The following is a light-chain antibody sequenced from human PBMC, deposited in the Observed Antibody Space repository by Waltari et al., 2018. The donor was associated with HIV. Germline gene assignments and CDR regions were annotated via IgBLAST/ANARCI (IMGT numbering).Light chain of an antibody. Sequence: QSVLTQPPSASGTPGQRVTISCSGSSSNIGSNFVYWYQQLPGTAPKLLIYGNNHRPAVVPDRFSGSKSGTSASLAIRGLRSEDEAAYYCAAWDDSRGVFGGGTKLTVL. J-gene: IGLJ2*01. V-gene: IGLV1-47*01. CDR2: GNN. CDR3: AAWDDSRGV. CDR1: SSNIGSNF.